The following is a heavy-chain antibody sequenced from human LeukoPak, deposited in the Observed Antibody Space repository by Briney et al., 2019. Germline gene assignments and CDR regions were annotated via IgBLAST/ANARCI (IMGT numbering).Heavy chain of an antibody. CDR2: INPSGGST. CDR1: GYTFSSYG. Sequence: ASVKVSCKTSGYTFSSYGITWVRQAPGQGLEWMGIINPSGGSTSYAQKFQGRVTMTRDTSTSTVYMELSSLRSEDTAVYYCARADHYYGSGSYYLFDYWGQGTLVTVSS. D-gene: IGHD3-10*01. J-gene: IGHJ4*02. V-gene: IGHV1-46*01. CDR3: ARADHYYGSGSYYLFDY.